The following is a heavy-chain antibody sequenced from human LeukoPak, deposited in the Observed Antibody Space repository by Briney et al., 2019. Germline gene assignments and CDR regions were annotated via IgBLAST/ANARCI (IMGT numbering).Heavy chain of an antibody. CDR1: GGTFSSYA. Sequence: ASVKVSCKASGGTFSSYAISWVRQAPGQGLEWMGIINPSGGSTSYAQKFQGRVTMTRDTSTSTVYMELSSLRSEDTAVYYCARESDYGEEFDYWGQGTLVTVSS. V-gene: IGHV1-46*01. D-gene: IGHD4-17*01. J-gene: IGHJ4*02. CDR2: INPSGGST. CDR3: ARESDYGEEFDY.